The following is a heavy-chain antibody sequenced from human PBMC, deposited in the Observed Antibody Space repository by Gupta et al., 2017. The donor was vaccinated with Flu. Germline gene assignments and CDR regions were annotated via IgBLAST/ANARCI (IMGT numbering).Heavy chain of an antibody. D-gene: IGHD3-3*01. CDR1: GGSLSSGGYF. Sequence: LQLQESGPGLVKPSETLSLTCTVSGGSLSSGGYFWGWIRQPPGKGLEWIGTIYYSGSTSYNPSLKSRVTISVDTSKNQFSLKLSSVTAADTAIYYCARRVAWVTIFVVFDPWGQGTLVTVSS. J-gene: IGHJ5*02. V-gene: IGHV4-39*01. CDR3: ARRVAWVTIFVVFDP. CDR2: IYYSGST.